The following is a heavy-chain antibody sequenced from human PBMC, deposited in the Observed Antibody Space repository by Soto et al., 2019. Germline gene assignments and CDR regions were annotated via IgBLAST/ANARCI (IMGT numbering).Heavy chain of an antibody. CDR1: GFNFNTYS. CDR2: ISTSGGYK. D-gene: IGHD1-26*01. V-gene: IGHV3-21*02. Sequence: EVRLVESGGGLVKPGGSLRVSCAASGFNFNTYSMNWVRQAPGKGLEWVSFISTSGGYKYYADSVRGRFNISRDNAKKAVYLEMNSLTADDTAVYYCAGERSALPGARDAMDVWGQGTTVTVSS. J-gene: IGHJ6*02. CDR3: AGERSALPGARDAMDV.